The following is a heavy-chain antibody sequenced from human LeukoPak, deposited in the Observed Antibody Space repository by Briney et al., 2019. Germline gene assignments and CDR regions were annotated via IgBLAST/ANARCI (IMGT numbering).Heavy chain of an antibody. Sequence: ASVKVSCKASGYTFTGYYMHWVRQAPGQGLEWMGWINPNSGGTNYAQKFQGRVTMTRDTSISTAYMELSRLRSDDTAVYYCARSKYCTNGVCPGPFDLWGRGTLVTVSS. V-gene: IGHV1-2*02. CDR1: GYTFTGYY. CDR3: ARSKYCTNGVCPGPFDL. J-gene: IGHJ2*01. D-gene: IGHD2-8*01. CDR2: INPNSGGT.